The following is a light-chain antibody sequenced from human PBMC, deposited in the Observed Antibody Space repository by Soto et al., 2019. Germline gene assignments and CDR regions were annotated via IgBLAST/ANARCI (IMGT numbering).Light chain of an antibody. CDR2: GAS. V-gene: IGKV3-20*01. J-gene: IGKJ1*01. Sequence: EIVLTQSPGTLSLSPGERATLSCRASQSVTSNYLACYQQKPGQAPRLLIFGASSRATGIPDKFSGSGSGTDFTLTISRLEPDDFAVYYCQHYGSPSWTFGQGTKVEIK. CDR3: QHYGSPSWT. CDR1: QSVTSNY.